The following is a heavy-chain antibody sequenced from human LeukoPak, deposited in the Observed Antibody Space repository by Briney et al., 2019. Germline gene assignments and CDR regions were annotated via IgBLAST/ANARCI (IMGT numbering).Heavy chain of an antibody. D-gene: IGHD3-3*01. V-gene: IGHV3-7*01. CDR3: ARAQSGLLDY. Sequence: PGGSLRLSCAVSGFTFSSFWMNWVRRAPGRGLEWVGNIRPDGRETFYADSMKGRFTISRDNAKNSLYLQMNSLRAEDTAVYFCARAQSGLLDYWGQGTLVTVSS. J-gene: IGHJ4*02. CDR1: GFTFSSFW. CDR2: IRPDGRET.